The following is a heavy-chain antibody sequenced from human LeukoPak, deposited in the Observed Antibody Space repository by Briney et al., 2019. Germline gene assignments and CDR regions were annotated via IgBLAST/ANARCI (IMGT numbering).Heavy chain of an antibody. CDR2: IRYDGSNK. D-gene: IGHD5-18*01. Sequence: GGSLRLSCAASGFTFSSYGMHWVRQAPGKGLEWVAFIRYDGSNKYYADSVKGRFTISRDNSKNTLYLQMNSLRAEDTAVYYCAKDHSGYSYGSDYFDYWGQGTLVTVSS. CDR3: AKDHSGYSYGSDYFDY. J-gene: IGHJ4*02. V-gene: IGHV3-30*02. CDR1: GFTFSSYG.